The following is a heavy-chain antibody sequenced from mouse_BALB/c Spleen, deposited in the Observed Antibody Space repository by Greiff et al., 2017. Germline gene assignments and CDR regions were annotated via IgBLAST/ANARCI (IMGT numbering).Heavy chain of an antibody. CDR1: GYTFTSYW. CDR3: ARSGRLRRYAMDY. V-gene: IGHV1-69*02. J-gene: IGHJ4*01. CDR2: IDPSDSYT. Sequence: QVQLQQPGAELVKPGASVKLSCKASGYTFTSYWMHWVKQRPGQGLEWIGEIDPSDSYTNYNQKFKGKATLTVDKSSSTAYMQLSSLTSEDSAVYYCARSGRLRRYAMDYWGQGTSVTVSA. D-gene: IGHD2-4*01.